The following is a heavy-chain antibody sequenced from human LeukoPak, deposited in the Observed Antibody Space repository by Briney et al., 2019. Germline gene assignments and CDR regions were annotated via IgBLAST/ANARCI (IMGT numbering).Heavy chain of an antibody. CDR2: IHYDGNT. Sequence: KTSETLSLTCTVSGGSISSSSYSWTWIRQPPGKGLEWIGSIHYDGNTYYKPSLRSRVTISVDTSNQFSLRLSSATAADTAVYYCARGVTLIVVVIHDWYFDLWGRGTVFTVSS. V-gene: IGHV4-39*01. J-gene: IGHJ2*01. CDR1: GGSISSSSYS. D-gene: IGHD3-22*01. CDR3: ARGVTLIVVVIHDWYFDL.